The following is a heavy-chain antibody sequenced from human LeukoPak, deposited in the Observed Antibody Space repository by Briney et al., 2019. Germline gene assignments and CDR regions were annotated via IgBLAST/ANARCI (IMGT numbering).Heavy chain of an antibody. D-gene: IGHD4-17*01. CDR1: GGTFSGYA. V-gene: IGHV1-69*05. Sequence: SVKVSCKASGGTFSGYATSWVRQAPGQGLEWLGGFIPVFGTTNYTQRFQGRITITTDESTTTAYMELSSLRSEDTAVYFCAGGDPFNYYMDVWGKGTTVIVFS. CDR2: FIPVFGTT. CDR3: AGGDPFNYYMDV. J-gene: IGHJ6*03.